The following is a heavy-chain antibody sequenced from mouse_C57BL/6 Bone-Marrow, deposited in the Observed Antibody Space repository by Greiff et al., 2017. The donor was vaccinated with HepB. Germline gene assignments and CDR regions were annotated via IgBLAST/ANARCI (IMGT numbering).Heavy chain of an antibody. Sequence: ESGPGLVAPSQSLSITCTVSGFSLTSYAISWVRQPPGKGLEWLGVIWTGGGTNYNSALKSRLSISKDNSKSQVFLKMNSLQTDDTARYYCARNYPPDGYYYLDYWGQGTTLTVSS. D-gene: IGHD2-3*01. CDR2: IWTGGGT. J-gene: IGHJ2*01. CDR3: ARNYPPDGYYYLDY. CDR1: GFSLTSYA. V-gene: IGHV2-9-1*01.